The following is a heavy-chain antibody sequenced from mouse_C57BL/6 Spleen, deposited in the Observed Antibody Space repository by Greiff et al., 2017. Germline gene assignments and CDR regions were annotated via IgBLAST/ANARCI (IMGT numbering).Heavy chain of an antibody. CDR1: GYAFSSSW. V-gene: IGHV1-82*01. CDR2: IYPGDGDT. D-gene: IGHD2-4*01. CDR3: ARMDYDGNYAMDY. J-gene: IGHJ4*01. Sequence: QVQLKESGPELVKPGASVKISCKASGYAFSSSWMNWVKQRPGKGLEWIGRIYPGDGDTNYNGKFKGKATLTADKSSSTSYMQLSSLTSEDSAVYFCARMDYDGNYAMDYWGQGTSVTVSS.